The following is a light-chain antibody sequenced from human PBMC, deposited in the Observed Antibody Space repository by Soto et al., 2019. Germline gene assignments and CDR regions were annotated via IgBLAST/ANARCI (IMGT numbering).Light chain of an antibody. J-gene: IGLJ1*01. CDR2: EGS. CDR3: CSYAGSSTFFYV. Sequence: QSVLTQPASVSGSPGQSITISCTGTSSDVGSYNLVSWYQQHPGKAPKLMIYEGSKRPSGVSNRFSGSKPGNTASLTISGLQAEDEADYYCCSYAGSSTFFYVFGTGTKVTV. V-gene: IGLV2-23*03. CDR1: SSDVGSYNL.